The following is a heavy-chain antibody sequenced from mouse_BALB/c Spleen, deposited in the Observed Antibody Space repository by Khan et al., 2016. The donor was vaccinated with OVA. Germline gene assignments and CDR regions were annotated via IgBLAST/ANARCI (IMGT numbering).Heavy chain of an antibody. CDR1: GYSITSGYG. D-gene: IGHD1-2*01. V-gene: IGHV3-1*02. CDR3: ARTARIKY. J-gene: IGHJ2*01. CDR2: IRYSGST. Sequence: EVQLQESGPGLVKPSQSLSLTCTVTGYSITSGYGWNWIRQFPGNKLEWMGYIRYSGSTNYNPSLKSRITITRDTSKNQFFLQLNSVTTEDTATYYCARTARIKYWGQGTTLTVSS.